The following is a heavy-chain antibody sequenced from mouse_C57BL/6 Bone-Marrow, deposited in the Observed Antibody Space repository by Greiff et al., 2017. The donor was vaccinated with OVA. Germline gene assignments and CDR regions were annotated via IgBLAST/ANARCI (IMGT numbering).Heavy chain of an antibody. CDR1: GYTFTDYY. Sequence: EVKLMESGPVLVKPGASVKMSCKASGYTFTDYYMNWVKQSHGKSLEWIGVINPYNGGTSYNQKFKGKATLTVDKSSSTAYMELNSLTSEDSAVYYCARSPLYYDYDRYYFDYWGQGTTLTVSS. J-gene: IGHJ2*01. CDR2: INPYNGGT. D-gene: IGHD2-4*01. V-gene: IGHV1-19*01. CDR3: ARSPLYYDYDRYYFDY.